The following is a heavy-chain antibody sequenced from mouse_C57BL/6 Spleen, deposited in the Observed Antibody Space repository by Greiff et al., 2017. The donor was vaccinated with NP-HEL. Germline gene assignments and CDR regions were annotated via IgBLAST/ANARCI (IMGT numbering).Heavy chain of an antibody. Sequence: QVQLQQSGPELVKPGASVKISCKASGYAFSSSWMNWVKQRPGKGLEWIGRIYPGDGDTNYNGKFKGKATLTADKSSSTAYMQLSSLTSEDSAVYFFARWDYFDYWGQGTTLTVSS. CDR2: IYPGDGDT. CDR1: GYAFSSSW. J-gene: IGHJ2*01. V-gene: IGHV1-82*01. CDR3: ARWDYFDY.